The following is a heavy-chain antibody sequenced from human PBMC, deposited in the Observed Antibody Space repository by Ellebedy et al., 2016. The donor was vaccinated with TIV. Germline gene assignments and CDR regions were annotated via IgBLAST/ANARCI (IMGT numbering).Heavy chain of an antibody. CDR3: ATSRARVY. Sequence: PGGSLRLSCAASGFTFSSYTINWVRQTPGKGLEWVSSISSSGSYLYYADSVKGRFTISRDNAKNSLYLQMNSLRVDDMAVYCCATSRARVYWGQGTLVTVSS. V-gene: IGHV3-21*01. CDR1: GFTFSSYT. J-gene: IGHJ4*02. CDR2: ISSSGSYL.